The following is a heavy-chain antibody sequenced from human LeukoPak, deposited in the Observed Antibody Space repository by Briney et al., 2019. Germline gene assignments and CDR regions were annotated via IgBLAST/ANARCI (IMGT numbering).Heavy chain of an antibody. Sequence: GGSLRLSCAASGFTISTKYMSWVRQAPGKGLEWVSVIYSGGRTYYADSVKGRFTISRDNSKNTLYLQMNSLRAEDTAAYHCAKGRNEDGDAALNYWGQGTLVTVSS. D-gene: IGHD4-17*01. V-gene: IGHV3-53*01. CDR1: GFTISTKY. J-gene: IGHJ4*02. CDR3: AKGRNEDGDAALNY. CDR2: IYSGGRT.